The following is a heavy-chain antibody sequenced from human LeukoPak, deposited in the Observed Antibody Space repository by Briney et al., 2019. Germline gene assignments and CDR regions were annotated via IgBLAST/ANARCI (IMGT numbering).Heavy chain of an antibody. J-gene: IGHJ4*02. CDR1: GFTFRSNG. V-gene: IGHV3-30*18. Sequence: GGSLRLSWSASGFTFRSNGLHWVRQAPGKGLEWVAVISYDGSNKHYADSVKGRFNISRDNSKNTLYLQMNSLRVEDTAVYYCAKDSQTSWSSSWLWFLDSWGQGTPVTVSS. CDR3: AKDSQTSWSSSWLWFLDS. D-gene: IGHD6-13*01. CDR2: ISYDGSNK.